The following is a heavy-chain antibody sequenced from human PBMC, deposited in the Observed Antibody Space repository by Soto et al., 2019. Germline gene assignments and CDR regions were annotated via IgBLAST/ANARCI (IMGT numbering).Heavy chain of an antibody. V-gene: IGHV4-61*01. J-gene: IGHJ5*02. D-gene: IGHD3-22*01. CDR3: ASTRDNYDSSA. CDR2: IYYSGST. CDR1: GGSVRSGSYY. Sequence: QVQLQESGPGLVKPSETLSLTCTVSGGSVRSGSYYWSWIRQPPGKGLEWIGYIYYSGSTNYTPSRKCRVNISLATYKNQFSLKLSSVTAADTAVYYCASTRDNYDSSAWGQGTLVTVSS.